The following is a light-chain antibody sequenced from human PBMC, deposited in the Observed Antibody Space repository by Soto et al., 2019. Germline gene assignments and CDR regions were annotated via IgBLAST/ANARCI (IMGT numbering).Light chain of an antibody. V-gene: IGKV3-15*01. CDR2: TAS. J-gene: IGKJ1*01. CDR1: QSVSSD. Sequence: EIVMTQSPATLTVSPGERAILSCRASQSVSSDLAWYQQKPGQAPRLLIYTASTRATGIPVRFSGSGSGTEFTLTISSLQSEDFAVYYCQHYNNWPRTFXQGTKVDIK. CDR3: QHYNNWPRT.